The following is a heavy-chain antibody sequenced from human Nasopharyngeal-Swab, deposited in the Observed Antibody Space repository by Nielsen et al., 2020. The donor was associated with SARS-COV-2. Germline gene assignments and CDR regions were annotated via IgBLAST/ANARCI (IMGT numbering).Heavy chain of an antibody. Sequence: RQAPGQGLEWMGIINPSGGSTSYAQKLQGRVTMTRDTSTSTVYMELSSLRSEDTAVYYCARDKSMIVVVITTHPYGMDVWGQGTTVTVSS. J-gene: IGHJ6*02. CDR2: INPSGGST. V-gene: IGHV1-46*01. D-gene: IGHD3-22*01. CDR3: ARDKSMIVVVITTHPYGMDV.